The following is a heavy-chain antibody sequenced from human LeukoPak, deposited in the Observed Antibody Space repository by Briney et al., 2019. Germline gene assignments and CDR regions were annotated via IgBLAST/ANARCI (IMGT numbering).Heavy chain of an antibody. CDR2: IYTSGST. D-gene: IGHD3-22*01. J-gene: IGHJ6*03. Sequence: PSETLSLTCTVSGGSISSYYWSWIRQPPGKGLEWIGYIYTSGSTNYNPSLKSRVTISVDTSKNQFSLKLSSVTAAGTAVYYCARGTEFGSSEYYYDSSGAHYYMDVWGKGTTVTVSS. CDR1: GGSISSYY. V-gene: IGHV4-4*09. CDR3: ARGTEFGSSEYYYDSSGAHYYMDV.